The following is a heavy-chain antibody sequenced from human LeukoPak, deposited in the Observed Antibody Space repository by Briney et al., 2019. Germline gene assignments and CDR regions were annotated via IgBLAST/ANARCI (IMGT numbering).Heavy chain of an antibody. V-gene: IGHV1-69*13. CDR3: AREVGATVNWFDP. J-gene: IGHJ5*02. CDR1: GGTFSSYA. CDR2: IIPIFGTA. Sequence: SVKVSCKASGGTFSSYAISWVRQAPGQGLEWMGGIIPIFGTANYAQKFQGRVTITADESTSTAYMELSSLRSEDTAVYYCAREVGATVNWFDPWGQGTLVTVSS. D-gene: IGHD1-26*01.